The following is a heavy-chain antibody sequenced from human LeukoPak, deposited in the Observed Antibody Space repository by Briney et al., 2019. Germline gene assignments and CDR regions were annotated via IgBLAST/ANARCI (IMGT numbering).Heavy chain of an antibody. CDR3: AKESSSSFPRSAFDI. J-gene: IGHJ3*02. D-gene: IGHD6-6*01. V-gene: IGHV3-23*01. Sequence: TGGSLRLSCAASGFIFSSYAMSWVRQAPGQGLEWVSAISGSGGSTYYADSVKGRFTISRDNSKNTLYLQMNSLRAEDTAVYYCAKESSSSFPRSAFDIWGQGTMVTVSS. CDR1: GFIFSSYA. CDR2: ISGSGGST.